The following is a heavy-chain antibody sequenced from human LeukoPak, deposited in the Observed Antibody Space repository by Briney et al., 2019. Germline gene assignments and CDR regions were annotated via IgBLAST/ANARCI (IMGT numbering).Heavy chain of an antibody. J-gene: IGHJ4*02. V-gene: IGHV3-23*01. CDR2: ISDSGDST. D-gene: IGHD2-2*01. CDR1: GFTFSSYA. Sequence: GGSLTLSCAASGFTFSSYAMSWVRQAPGKGLEWVTAISDSGDSTYYPDSVKGRFTISRDNSKNTLYLQMNSLRADDTAVYYCVGYCASSSCPGGYWGQGTLVTVSS. CDR3: VGYCASSSCPGGY.